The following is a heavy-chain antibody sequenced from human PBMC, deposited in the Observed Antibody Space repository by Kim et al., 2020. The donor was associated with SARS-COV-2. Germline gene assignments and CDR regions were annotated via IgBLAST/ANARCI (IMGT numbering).Heavy chain of an antibody. Sequence: ASVKVSCKASGYTFTSYGISWVRQAPGQGLEWMGWISAYNGNTNYAQKLQGRVTMTTDTSTSTAYMELRSLRSDDTAVYYCARVFPVLLWFGELSTYYGMDVWCQGTTVTVSS. J-gene: IGHJ6*02. CDR2: ISAYNGNT. CDR3: ARVFPVLLWFGELSTYYGMDV. CDR1: GYTFTSYG. D-gene: IGHD3-10*01. V-gene: IGHV1-18*01.